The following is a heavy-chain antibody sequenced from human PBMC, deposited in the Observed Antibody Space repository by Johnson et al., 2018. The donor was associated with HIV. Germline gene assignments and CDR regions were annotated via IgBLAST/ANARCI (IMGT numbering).Heavy chain of an antibody. D-gene: IGHD2-15*01. V-gene: IGHV3-66*02. CDR1: GLTVSSNY. J-gene: IGHJ3*02. Sequence: EVQLVESGGGLVQPGGSLRLSCAASGLTVSSNYMRWVRQAPGKGLEWVSVINTGGGTYYADSVKGRFTMSRDNSKNTLYLQMNSLRAEDTAVYYCARECSGGSCYPLDHDAFDIWGQGTMVTVSS. CDR2: INTGGGT. CDR3: ARECSGGSCYPLDHDAFDI.